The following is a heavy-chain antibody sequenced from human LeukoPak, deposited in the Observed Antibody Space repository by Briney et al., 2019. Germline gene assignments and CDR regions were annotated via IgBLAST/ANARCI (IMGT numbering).Heavy chain of an antibody. CDR1: GFTFSSYG. J-gene: IGHJ4*02. CDR2: ISYDGSNK. Sequence: GRSLRLSCAASGFTFSSYGMHWVRQAPGKGLEWVAVISYDGSNKYYADSVKGRFTISRDNSKNTLYLQMNSLRAEDTAVYFCAKDSPSVTATPHDYWGQGALVTVSS. CDR3: AKDSPSVTATPHDY. D-gene: IGHD2-21*02. V-gene: IGHV3-30*18.